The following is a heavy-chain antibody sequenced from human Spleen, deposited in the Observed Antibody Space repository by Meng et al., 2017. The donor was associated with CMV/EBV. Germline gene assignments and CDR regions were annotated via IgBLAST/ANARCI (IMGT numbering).Heavy chain of an antibody. V-gene: IGHV1-2*02. D-gene: IGHD2-2*01. J-gene: IGHJ5*02. CDR3: ARDLEYCGSTSCFEDCFDP. CDR1: GYTFTGYY. CDR2: INPNSGGT. Sequence: ASVKVSCKASGYTFTGYYMHWVRQAPGQGLEWMGWINPNSGGTNYAQKFQGRVTMTRDTSISTAYMELSRLRSDDTAVYYCARDLEYCGSTSCFEDCFDPWGQGTLVTVS.